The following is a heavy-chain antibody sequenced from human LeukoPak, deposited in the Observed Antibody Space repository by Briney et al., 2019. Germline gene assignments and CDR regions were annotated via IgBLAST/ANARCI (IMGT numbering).Heavy chain of an antibody. Sequence: SGGSLRLSCAVSGITLSNYGMSWVRQAPGKGLEWVAGMSDSGGRTNYADSVKGRFTISRDNPKNTLYLQMNSLRAEDTAVYFCAKRGVVIRVILVGFHKEAYYFDSWGRGALVTVSS. CDR1: GITLSNYG. V-gene: IGHV3-23*01. D-gene: IGHD3-22*01. J-gene: IGHJ4*02. CDR2: MSDSGGRT. CDR3: AKRGVVIRVILVGFHKEAYYFDS.